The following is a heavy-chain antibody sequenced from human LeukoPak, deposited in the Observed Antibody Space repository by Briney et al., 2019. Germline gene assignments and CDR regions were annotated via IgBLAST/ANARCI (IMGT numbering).Heavy chain of an antibody. CDR3: AGLKAYNSKAFDI. J-gene: IGHJ3*02. V-gene: IGHV1-2*02. Sequence: EASVKVSCKASGYTFTGYYMHWVRQAPGQGLEWMGWINPNTGGTNYAQKFQDRVTMTRDTSISTAYMELSRLRSDDTAMYYCAGLKAYNSKAFDIWGQGTVVTVSS. D-gene: IGHD1-20*01. CDR1: GYTFTGYY. CDR2: INPNTGGT.